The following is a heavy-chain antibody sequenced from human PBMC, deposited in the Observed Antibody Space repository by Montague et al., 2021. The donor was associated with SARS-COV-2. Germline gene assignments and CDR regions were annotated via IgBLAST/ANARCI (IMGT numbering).Heavy chain of an antibody. J-gene: IGHJ4*02. CDR2: IDSSGST. D-gene: IGHD6-25*01. CDR3: ARRVGGSGWLDY. CDR1: GGSISNGSYY. V-gene: IGHV4-39*01. Sequence: SETLSLTCTVAGGSISNGSYYWGWIRQPPGKGLEWIGNIDSSGSTYYKSRVTISVDTSKNQFSLKVTSVTAADTAVYYCARRVGGSGWLDYWGQGTLVTVSS.